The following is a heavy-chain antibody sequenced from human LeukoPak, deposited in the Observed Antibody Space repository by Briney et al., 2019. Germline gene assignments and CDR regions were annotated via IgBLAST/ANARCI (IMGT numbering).Heavy chain of an antibody. Sequence: ASVKVSCKASGGTFSSYTISWVRQAPGQGLEWMGRIIPILGIANYAQKFQGRVTITADKSTSTAYMELSSLRSEDTAGCYCARENEYYDFWSGYFTWGQGTLVTVPS. D-gene: IGHD3-3*01. CDR2: IIPILGIA. V-gene: IGHV1-69*04. J-gene: IGHJ5*02. CDR1: GGTFSSYT. CDR3: ARENEYYDFWSGYFT.